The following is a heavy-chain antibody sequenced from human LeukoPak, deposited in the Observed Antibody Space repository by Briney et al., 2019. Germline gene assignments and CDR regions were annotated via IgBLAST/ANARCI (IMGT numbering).Heavy chain of an antibody. Sequence: PSGTLSLTCTVSGGSISSYYWSWIRQPPGKGLEWIGYIYYSGSTNYNPSLKSRVTISVDTSKNQFSLKLSSVTAADTAVYYCARDMMVAFDIWGQGTMVTVSS. CDR1: GGSISSYY. CDR3: ARDMMVAFDI. V-gene: IGHV4-59*01. CDR2: IYYSGST. D-gene: IGHD3-16*01. J-gene: IGHJ3*02.